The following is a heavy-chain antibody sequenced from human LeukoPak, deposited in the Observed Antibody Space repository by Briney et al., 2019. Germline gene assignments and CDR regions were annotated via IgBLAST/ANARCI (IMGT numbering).Heavy chain of an antibody. D-gene: IGHD1-14*01. CDR2: ISGSGGST. Sequence: PGGSLRLSCAASGFTFSSYAMSWVRQAPGKGLEWASAISGSGGSTYYADSVKGRFTISRDNSKNTLYLQMNSLRAEDTAVYYCAKDFGSSEGFDPWGQGTLVTVSS. CDR1: GFTFSSYA. CDR3: AKDFGSSEGFDP. V-gene: IGHV3-23*01. J-gene: IGHJ5*02.